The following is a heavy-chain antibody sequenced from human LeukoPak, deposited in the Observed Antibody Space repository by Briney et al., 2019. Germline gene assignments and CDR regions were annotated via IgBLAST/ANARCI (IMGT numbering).Heavy chain of an antibody. CDR1: GFTFSSDG. V-gene: IGHV3-30*02. CDR2: IRYDGSNK. CDR3: AKDTWFGEFIDY. Sequence: GGSLRLSCAASGFTFSSDGMHWVRQAPGKGLEWVAFIRYDGSNKYYADSVKGRFTISRDNSKNTLYLQMNSLRAEDTAVYYCAKDTWFGEFIDYWGQGTLVTVSS. J-gene: IGHJ4*02. D-gene: IGHD3-10*01.